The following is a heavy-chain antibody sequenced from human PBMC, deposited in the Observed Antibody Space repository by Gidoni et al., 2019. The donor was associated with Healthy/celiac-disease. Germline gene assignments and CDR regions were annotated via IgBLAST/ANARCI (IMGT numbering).Heavy chain of an antibody. Sequence: QVQLVQSGAAVKKPGSSVKVSCKASGGPFSSYAISWVRQAPGQGLEWMGRTIPILGIANYAQKFQGRVTITADKSTSTAYMELSSLRSEDTAVYYCARQYYYDSTDKYGMDVWGQGTTVTVSS. D-gene: IGHD3-22*01. CDR3: ARQYYYDSTDKYGMDV. CDR1: GGPFSSYA. V-gene: IGHV1-69*04. J-gene: IGHJ6*02. CDR2: TIPILGIA.